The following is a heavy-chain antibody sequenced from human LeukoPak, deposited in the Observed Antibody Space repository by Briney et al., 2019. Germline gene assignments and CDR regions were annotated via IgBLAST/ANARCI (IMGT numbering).Heavy chain of an antibody. CDR3: ARISSSNWYNERGAFDV. CDR2: VYYTGST. J-gene: IGHJ3*01. Sequence: SETLSLTCTDSGGSISSYYWSWVRQPPGKGLEWIGFVYYTGSTNYSPSLKSRVTISVDTSKNQFSLKLRSVTAADTAVYYCARISSSNWYNERGAFDVWGQGTMVTVSS. V-gene: IGHV4-59*01. CDR1: GGSISSYY. D-gene: IGHD6-13*01.